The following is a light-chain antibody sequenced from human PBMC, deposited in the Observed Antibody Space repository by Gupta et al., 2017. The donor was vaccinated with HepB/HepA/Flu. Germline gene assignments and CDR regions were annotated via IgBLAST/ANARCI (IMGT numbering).Light chain of an antibody. CDR2: GAS. V-gene: IGKV3-15*01. CDR3: QQYNNWPSWT. CDR1: QSVSSN. Sequence: EIVMTQSPATLSVSPGERATLSCRASQSVSSNLAWYQQKPGQVPRLLIYGASTRATGIPARFSCSGSGTDFTLTISSLQAEDFAVYYCQQYNNWPSWTFGQGTKVEIK. J-gene: IGKJ1*01.